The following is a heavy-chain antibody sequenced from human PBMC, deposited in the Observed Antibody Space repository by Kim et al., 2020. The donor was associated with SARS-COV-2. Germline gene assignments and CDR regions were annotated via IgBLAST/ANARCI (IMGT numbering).Heavy chain of an antibody. V-gene: IGHV3-21*01. D-gene: IGHD3-9*01. CDR2: ISSSSSYI. J-gene: IGHJ6*02. CDR1: GFTFSSYS. Sequence: GGSLRLSCAASGFTFSSYSMNWVRQAPGKGLEWVSSISSSSSYIYYADSVKGRFTISRDNAKNSLYLQMNSLRAEDTAVYYCAREGNYDILTGYYYPGMDVWGQGTTVTVSS. CDR3: AREGNYDILTGYYYPGMDV.